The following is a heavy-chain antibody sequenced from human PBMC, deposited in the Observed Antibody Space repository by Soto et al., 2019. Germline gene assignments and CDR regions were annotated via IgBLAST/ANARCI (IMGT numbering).Heavy chain of an antibody. Sequence: QVQVVQSGVEVRRPGSSVKVSCKASGDTFKNCVISWVRQAPGKGLEWMGGFIPLFGTTDFAQRFQGRLTITTDESTTTAYMELSRLRSEDTATYYCATELGFGKLSVVWGQGTTVIVSS. CDR1: GDTFKNCV. CDR2: FIPLFGTT. J-gene: IGHJ6*02. V-gene: IGHV1-69*01. CDR3: ATELGFGKLSVV. D-gene: IGHD3-10*01.